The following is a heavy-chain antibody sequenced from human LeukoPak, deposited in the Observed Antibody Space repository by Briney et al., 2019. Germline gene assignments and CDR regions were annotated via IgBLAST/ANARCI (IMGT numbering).Heavy chain of an antibody. CDR3: AKRGVVIRVILVGFHKEAYYFDS. D-gene: IGHD3-22*01. Sequence: GGSLRLSCAVSGITLSNYDMTWVRQAPGKGLEWVAGISDTGGRTNYADSVKGRFTISRDNPKNTLYLQMNSLRAEDTAVYFCAKRGVVIRVILVGFHKEAYYFDSWGQGALVTVSS. V-gene: IGHV3-23*01. J-gene: IGHJ4*02. CDR1: GITLSNYD. CDR2: ISDTGGRT.